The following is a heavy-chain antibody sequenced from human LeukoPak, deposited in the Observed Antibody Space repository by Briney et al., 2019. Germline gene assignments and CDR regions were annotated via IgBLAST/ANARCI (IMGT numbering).Heavy chain of an antibody. CDR2: INHSGST. D-gene: IGHD3-9*01. CDR3: ARWAYDILTGYSLDAFDI. V-gene: IGHV4-34*01. J-gene: IGHJ3*02. CDR1: GGSFSGYY. Sequence: NSSETLSLTCAVYGGSFSGYYWSWIRQPPGKGLEWIGEINHSGSTNYNPSLKSRVTISVDTSKNQFSLKLSSVTAADTAVYYCARWAYDILTGYSLDAFDIWGQGTMVTVSS.